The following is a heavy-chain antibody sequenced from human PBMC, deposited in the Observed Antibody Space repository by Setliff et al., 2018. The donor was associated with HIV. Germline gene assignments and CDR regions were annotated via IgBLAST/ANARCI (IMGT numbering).Heavy chain of an antibody. J-gene: IGHJ4*02. CDR2: IYPSDSDT. CDR3: ARHHLEGYSSSWDFDY. V-gene: IGHV5-51*01. D-gene: IGHD6-13*01. CDR1: GYSFTTHW. Sequence: PGESLKISCKGSGYSFTTHWIGWVRQMPGKGLEWMGIIYPSDSDTRYSPSFQGQVTISVDKSISTAYLQWSSLKASDTAVYYCARHHLEGYSSSWDFDYWGQGTLVTVSS.